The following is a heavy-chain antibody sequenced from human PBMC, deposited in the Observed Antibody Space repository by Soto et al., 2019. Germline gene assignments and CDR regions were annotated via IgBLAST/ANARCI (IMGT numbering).Heavy chain of an antibody. CDR2: INVYNGET. CDR3: ARECATRRPSRPAIGWLES. CDR1: GYTFSGYH. V-gene: IGHV1-2*02. J-gene: IGHJ5*01. D-gene: IGHD2-2*02. Sequence: GASVKVSCKASGYTFSGYHMHWVRQAPGQGLEWMGWINVYNGETNIAQKFQGRVAMTRDTSITTAYVELSRLRFDDTAVYFCARECATRRPSRPAIGWLESWGQGTLVTVSS.